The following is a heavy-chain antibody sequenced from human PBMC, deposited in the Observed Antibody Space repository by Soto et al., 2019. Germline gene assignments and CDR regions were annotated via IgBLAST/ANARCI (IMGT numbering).Heavy chain of an antibody. Sequence: SETLSLTCAVYGGSFSGYYWSWIRQPPGKGLEWIGEINHSGSTYYNPSLKSRVTISVDTSKNQFSLKLSSVTAADTAVYYCARGTGSGYDYVWGSYRPYYFDYWGQG. CDR3: ARGTGSGYDYVWGSYRPYYFDY. CDR1: GGSFSGYY. CDR2: INHSGST. J-gene: IGHJ4*02. V-gene: IGHV4-34*01. D-gene: IGHD3-16*02.